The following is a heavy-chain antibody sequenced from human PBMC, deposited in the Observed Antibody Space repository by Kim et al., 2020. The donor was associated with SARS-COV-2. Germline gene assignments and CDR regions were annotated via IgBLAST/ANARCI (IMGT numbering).Heavy chain of an antibody. CDR2: ISYDGSNK. V-gene: IGHV3-30*18. J-gene: IGHJ4*02. Sequence: GGSLRLSCAASGFTFSSYGMHWVRQAPGKGLEWVAVISYDGSNKYYADSVKGRFTISRDNSKNTLYLQMNSLRAEDTAVYYCAKDKGVGYVWGSYRYLWDYWGQGTLVTVSS. CDR3: AKDKGVGYVWGSYRYLWDY. CDR1: GFTFSSYG. D-gene: IGHD3-16*02.